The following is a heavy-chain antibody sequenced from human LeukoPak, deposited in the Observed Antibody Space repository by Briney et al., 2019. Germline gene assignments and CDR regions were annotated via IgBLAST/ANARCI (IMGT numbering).Heavy chain of an antibody. D-gene: IGHD3-22*01. CDR1: GFTCGDYA. J-gene: IGHJ6*03. CDR2: IRSKAYGGTT. Sequence: PGGSLRLSCTASGFTCGDYAMSWVRQAPGKGLEWVGFIRSKAYGGTTEYAASVKGRFTISRDDSKSIAYLQMNSLKTEDTAVYYCSNYYDSSGYYAYYYYYMDVWGKGTTVTVSS. CDR3: SNYYDSSGYYAYYYYYMDV. V-gene: IGHV3-49*04.